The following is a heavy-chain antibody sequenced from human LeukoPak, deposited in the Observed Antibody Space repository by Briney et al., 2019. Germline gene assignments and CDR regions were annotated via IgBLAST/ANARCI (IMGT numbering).Heavy chain of an antibody. CDR3: ARVLRPPSAFDI. CDR2: INPSGGST. J-gene: IGHJ3*02. Sequence: ASVKVSCKASGYTFTSYYMHWARLAPGQGLEWMGIINPSGGSTSYAQKFQGRVTMTTDTSTSTAYMELSSLRSEDTAVYYCARVLRPPSAFDIWGQGTMVTVSS. V-gene: IGHV1-46*01. CDR1: GYTFTSYY. D-gene: IGHD1-26*01.